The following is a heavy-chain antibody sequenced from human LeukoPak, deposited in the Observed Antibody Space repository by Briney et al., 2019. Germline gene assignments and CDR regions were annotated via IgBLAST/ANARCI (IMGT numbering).Heavy chain of an antibody. CDR2: IKSKTDGGTT. V-gene: IGHV3-15*01. CDR3: SLLNRWQQLTRKGYYSYYYMDV. Sequence: GGSLRLSCAASGFTFTKAWMSWVRQAPGKGLEWVGRIKSKTDGGTTDYAAPVKGRFTISRDDSTNTLYLQMNSLKTEDTGVYYCSLLNRWQQLTRKGYYSYYYMDVWGKGTTVTISS. D-gene: IGHD6-13*01. J-gene: IGHJ6*03. CDR1: GFTFTKAW.